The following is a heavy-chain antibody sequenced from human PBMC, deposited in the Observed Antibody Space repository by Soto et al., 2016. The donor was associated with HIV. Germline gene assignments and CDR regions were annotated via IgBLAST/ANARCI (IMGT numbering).Heavy chain of an antibody. CDR2: ISSSGGTT. CDR1: GLTFSSYA. CDR3: ATDPYFYDSSSYPLRDDYFQY. Sequence: VQLLESGGKVVQTGGSLRLSCEVSGLTFSSYAMNWVRQVQGKGLEWVSVISSSGGTTSYADSVEGRFTISRDNSNNKLFLQMNNLTVGDTALYFCATDPYFYDSSSYPLRDDYFQYWGQGTPVIVSS. J-gene: IGHJ4*02. V-gene: IGHV3-23*01. D-gene: IGHD3-22*01.